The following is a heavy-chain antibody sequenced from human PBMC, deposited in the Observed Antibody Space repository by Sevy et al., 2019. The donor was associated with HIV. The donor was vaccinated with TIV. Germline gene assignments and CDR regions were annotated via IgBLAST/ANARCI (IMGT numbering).Heavy chain of an antibody. J-gene: IGHJ4*02. D-gene: IGHD2-15*01. V-gene: IGHV3-30*18. CDR2: VSYDGADK. CDR3: AKDMVDCSGGTCYSGAVSPFES. Sequence: PGGSLRLSCAASGFIFNNYDMYWIRQAPGKGLEWVATVSYDGADKDYADIVKGRFTISRDSSRSMLYLQMSSLRPEDTGVYFCAKDMVDCSGGTCYSGAVSPFESWGQGTLVTVSS. CDR1: GFIFNNYD.